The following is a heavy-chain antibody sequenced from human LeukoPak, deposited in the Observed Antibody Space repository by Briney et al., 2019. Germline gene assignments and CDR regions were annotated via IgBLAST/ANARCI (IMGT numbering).Heavy chain of an antibody. V-gene: IGHV4-4*07. J-gene: IGHJ5*02. CDR1: GGSISGYS. CDR2: IYSSGST. CDR3: ARRGSGDSFDT. Sequence: SETLSLTCTVSGGSISGYSWSWIRQPAGKGLEWIGRIYSSGSTNYNSSLKSRVTMSVDTSKNQFSLTLSSVTAADTALYYCARRGSGDSFDTWGQGTLVIVSS. D-gene: IGHD3-22*01.